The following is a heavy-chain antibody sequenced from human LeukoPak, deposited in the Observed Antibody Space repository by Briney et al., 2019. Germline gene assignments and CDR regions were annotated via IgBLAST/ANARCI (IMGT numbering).Heavy chain of an antibody. CDR2: IYYSGSA. J-gene: IGHJ6*03. D-gene: IGHD5-12*01. CDR1: GGSISSSTYY. CDR3: ARVSSVWIKDYYYYMDV. Sequence: SETLSLTCTVSGGSISSSTYYWGWIRQPPGKGLEWIGTIYYSGSAYYNPSLKSRVTISVDTSKNRFSLKVSSVTAADTAVYYCARVSSVWIKDYYYYMDVWGKGTTVTVSS. V-gene: IGHV4-39*07.